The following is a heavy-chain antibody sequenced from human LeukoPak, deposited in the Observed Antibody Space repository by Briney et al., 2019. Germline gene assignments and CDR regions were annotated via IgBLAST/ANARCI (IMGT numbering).Heavy chain of an antibody. V-gene: IGHV3-74*01. D-gene: IGHD2-15*01. CDR2: ISGDGSNR. J-gene: IGHJ5*02. Sequence: GGSLRLSCAASGFTFSSYWMHWVRQSPGKGLVWVSCISGDGSNRRYADSVKGRFTISGDNAKDTLYLQLDSLRVEDTAVYYCTGPGGGGSHMAFDPWGQGTLVTVSS. CDR1: GFTFSSYW. CDR3: TGPGGGGSHMAFDP.